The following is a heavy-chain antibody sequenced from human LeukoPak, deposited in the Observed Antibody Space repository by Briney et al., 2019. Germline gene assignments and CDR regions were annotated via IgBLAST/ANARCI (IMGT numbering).Heavy chain of an antibody. J-gene: IGHJ4*02. D-gene: IGHD6-13*01. CDR1: GYTFSSYA. CDR3: ARDRGLRATAGSRVDS. Sequence: ASVKLSCKASGYTFSSYAIAWVRQAPGQGLEWMGWISAYNGITHYSQNFQGRVTMTTDTSTDTAYMDLRSLRSDDTAVYYCARDRGLRATAGSRVDSWGQGTRVIVSS. V-gene: IGHV1-18*01. CDR2: ISAYNGIT.